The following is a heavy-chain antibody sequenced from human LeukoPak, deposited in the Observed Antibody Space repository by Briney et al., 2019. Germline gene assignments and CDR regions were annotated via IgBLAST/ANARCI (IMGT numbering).Heavy chain of an antibody. CDR1: GFTFSSYG. CDR2: ISYDGSNK. J-gene: IGHJ6*02. Sequence: GGPLRLSCAASGFTFSSYGMHWVRQAPGKGLEWVAVISYDGSNKYYADSVKGRFTISRDNSKNTLYLQMNSLRAEDTAVYYCAKEGDGSQTTVTPDFYYYYGMDVWGQGTTVTVSS. D-gene: IGHD4-11*01. CDR3: AKEGDGSQTTVTPDFYYYYGMDV. V-gene: IGHV3-30*18.